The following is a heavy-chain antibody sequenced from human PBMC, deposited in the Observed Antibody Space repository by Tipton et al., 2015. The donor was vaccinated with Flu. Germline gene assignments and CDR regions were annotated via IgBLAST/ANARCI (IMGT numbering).Heavy chain of an antibody. J-gene: IGHJ6*02. CDR2: IYYSGST. Sequence: TLCLTCTVSGGSINSYYWSWIRQPPRKGLEWIGYIYYSGSTDYNPSLKSRVTISIDTSKNQFSLKLSSVTAADTAVYYCARDNLLQSGGTRPYYYYAMDVWGQGTTVTVSS. D-gene: IGHD1-26*01. CDR1: GGSINSYY. CDR3: ARDNLLQSGGTRPYYYYAMDV. V-gene: IGHV4-59*01.